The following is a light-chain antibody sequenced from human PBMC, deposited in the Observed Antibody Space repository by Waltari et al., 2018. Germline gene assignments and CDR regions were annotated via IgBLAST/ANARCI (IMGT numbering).Light chain of an antibody. CDR3: ATWDDNLKGL. CDR2: NND. V-gene: IGLV1-44*01. Sequence: QSVLTQPASASGTPGQRVTISCSGSSSNIAINGVTWYQQLPGTAPKLLIYNNDQRPSGVPDRFSGSKSGTSASLAISGLQSEDEADYYCATWDDNLKGLFGGGTKLTVL. CDR1: SSNIAING. J-gene: IGLJ3*02.